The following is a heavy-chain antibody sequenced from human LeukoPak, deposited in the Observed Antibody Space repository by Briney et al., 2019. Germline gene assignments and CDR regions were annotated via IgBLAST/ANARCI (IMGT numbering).Heavy chain of an antibody. D-gene: IGHD1-26*01. CDR1: GFTFSSYA. CDR3: ARDSGAGRNPYYFDY. CDR2: ISYDGSNK. J-gene: IGHJ4*02. Sequence: GRSLRLSCAASGFTFSSYAMHWVRQAPGKGLEWVAVISYDGSNKYYADSVKGRFTISRDNSKNTLYLQMNSLRAEDTAVYYCARDSGAGRNPYYFDYWGQGTLVTVSS. V-gene: IGHV3-30*07.